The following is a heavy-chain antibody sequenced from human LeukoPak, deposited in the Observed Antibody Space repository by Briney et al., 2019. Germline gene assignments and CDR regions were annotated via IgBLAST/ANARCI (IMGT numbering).Heavy chain of an antibody. CDR3: AKTAQIVVVFPNWFDP. D-gene: IGHD3-22*01. Sequence: PGGSLRLSCAASGFTFSSHAMSWVRQAPGKGLEWVSAISGSGGSTYYADSVKGRFTISRDNSKNTLYLQMNSLRAEDTAVYYCAKTAQIVVVFPNWFDPWGQGTLVTVSS. CDR2: ISGSGGST. V-gene: IGHV3-23*01. CDR1: GFTFSSHA. J-gene: IGHJ5*02.